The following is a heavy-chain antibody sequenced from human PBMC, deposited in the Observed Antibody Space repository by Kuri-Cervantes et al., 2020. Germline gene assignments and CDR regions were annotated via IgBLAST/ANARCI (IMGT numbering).Heavy chain of an antibody. CDR1: GFTFSDYY. D-gene: IGHD3-22*01. Sequence: GESLKISCAASGFTFSDYYMSWIRQAPGKGLEWVSYISSSDSTIYYADSVKGRFTISRDNAKNSLYLQMNSLRAEDTAVYYCARAHYYGSSGYYYPGKISYWGQGTLVTVSS. CDR3: ARAHYYGSSGYYYPGKISY. CDR2: ISSSDSTI. J-gene: IGHJ4*02. V-gene: IGHV3-11*04.